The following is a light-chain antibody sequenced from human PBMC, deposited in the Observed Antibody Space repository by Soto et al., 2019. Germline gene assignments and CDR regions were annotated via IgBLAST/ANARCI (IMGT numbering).Light chain of an antibody. Sequence: DIQMTQSPSTLSASIGDRVTITCRASQSISRNLIWYQQKPGKAPNLLIYATSTLQSGVPSRFSGSGSGTDFTLTISSLQPEDFATYYCQQSNSSPCTFGQGTKVDIK. CDR1: QSISRN. V-gene: IGKV1-39*01. CDR3: QQSNSSPCT. CDR2: ATS. J-gene: IGKJ1*01.